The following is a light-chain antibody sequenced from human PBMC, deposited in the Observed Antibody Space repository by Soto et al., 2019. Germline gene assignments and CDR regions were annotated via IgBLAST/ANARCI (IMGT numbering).Light chain of an antibody. CDR3: QQRNDWPRLT. J-gene: IGKJ4*01. CDR2: DAS. V-gene: IGKV3-11*01. Sequence: EIVLTQSPATLSLSPGETATLSCRTSQSVINYLAWFQQKPGQAPRLLIYDASNRAPGIPARFSGSGSGTDFTLTISSLEPEDFAVYYCQQRNDWPRLTFGGGTKVEIK. CDR1: QSVINY.